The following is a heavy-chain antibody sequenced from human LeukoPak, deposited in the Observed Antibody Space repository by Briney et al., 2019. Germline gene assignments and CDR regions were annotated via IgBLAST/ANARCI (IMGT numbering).Heavy chain of an antibody. Sequence: GGSLRLSCAASGFTFSSYWMSWVRQAPGKGLEWVANIKQDGSEKYYVDSVKGRFTISRDNAKNSLYLQMNSLRAEDTAVYYCARAGGYSLKDAFDIWGQGTMVTVSS. CDR2: IKQDGSEK. D-gene: IGHD5-18*01. CDR3: ARAGGYSLKDAFDI. CDR1: GFTFSSYW. J-gene: IGHJ3*02. V-gene: IGHV3-7*01.